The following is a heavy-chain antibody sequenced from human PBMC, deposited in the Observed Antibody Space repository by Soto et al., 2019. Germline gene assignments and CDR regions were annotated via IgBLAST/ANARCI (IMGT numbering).Heavy chain of an antibody. Sequence: AGGSLRLSCAASGFTFSSYAMSWVRQAPGKGLEWVSAISGSGGSTYYADSVKGRFTISRDNSKNTLYLQMNSLRAEDTAVYYCAKWGTDYYYYGMDVWGQGTTVTVSS. V-gene: IGHV3-23*01. J-gene: IGHJ6*02. D-gene: IGHD3-16*01. CDR1: GFTFSSYA. CDR2: ISGSGGST. CDR3: AKWGTDYYYYGMDV.